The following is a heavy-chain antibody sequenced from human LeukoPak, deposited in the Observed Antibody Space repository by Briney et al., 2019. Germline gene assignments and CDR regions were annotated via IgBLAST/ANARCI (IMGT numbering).Heavy chain of an antibody. D-gene: IGHD5-24*01. V-gene: IGHV3-23*01. J-gene: IGHJ4*02. CDR2: ISPNGVIT. CDR1: GFTFSTFA. Sequence: GGSLRLSCAASGFTFSTFAMSWVRQAPGKGLEWVSGISPNGVITYYADSVKGRFTISRDNSKGTVYLQMNSLRPEDTAVYYCAKDDAWLQYGNWGRGTLVTVSS. CDR3: AKDDAWLQYGN.